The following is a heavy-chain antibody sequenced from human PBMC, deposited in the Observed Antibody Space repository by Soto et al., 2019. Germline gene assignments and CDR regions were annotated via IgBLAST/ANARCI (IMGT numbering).Heavy chain of an antibody. V-gene: IGHV4-39*01. CDR2: IDYSGST. J-gene: IGHJ4*02. CDR3: AMNVSRVAAAARTFDY. Sequence: PSETLSLTCTVSGGSISSTTYYWGWLRQPPGKGLEWIGSIDYSGSTYYNPSLKSRVTISVDTSKTHFSLKLSSVTAADTAVYYCAMNVSRVAAAARTFDYWGQGTLVTVSS. CDR1: GGSISSTTYY. D-gene: IGHD6-13*01.